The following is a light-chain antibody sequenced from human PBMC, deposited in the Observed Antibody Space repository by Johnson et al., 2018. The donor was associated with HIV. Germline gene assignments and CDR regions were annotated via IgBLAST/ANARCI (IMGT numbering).Light chain of an antibody. J-gene: IGLJ1*01. CDR2: ENN. V-gene: IGLV1-51*02. Sequence: QSVLTQPPSVSAAPGQKVTISCYGSSSNIGNNYVSWYQQLPGTAPKVLIHENNKRPSGIPDRFSGSKSDTSATLGITGLQTGDEADYYCGTWDSSLSAYVFGTGTKVTVL. CDR3: GTWDSSLSAYV. CDR1: SSNIGNNY.